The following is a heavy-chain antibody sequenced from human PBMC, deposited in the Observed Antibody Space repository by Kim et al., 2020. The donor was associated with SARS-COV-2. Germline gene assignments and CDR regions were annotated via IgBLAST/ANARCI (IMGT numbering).Heavy chain of an antibody. CDR2: ISYDGSNK. J-gene: IGHJ4*02. D-gene: IGHD1-26*01. Sequence: GGSLRLSCAASGFTFSSYGMHWVRQAPGKGLEWVAVISYDGSNKYYADSVKGRFTISRDNSKNTLYLQMNSLRAEDTAVYYCAKEGESGSYWGLGTYYFDYWGQGTLVTVSS. CDR1: GFTFSSYG. CDR3: AKEGESGSYWGLGTYYFDY. V-gene: IGHV3-30*18.